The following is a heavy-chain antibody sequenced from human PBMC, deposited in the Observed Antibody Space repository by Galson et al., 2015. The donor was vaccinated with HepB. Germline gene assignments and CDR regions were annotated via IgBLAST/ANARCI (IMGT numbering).Heavy chain of an antibody. Sequence: SLRLSCAASGFTFSNAWMNWVRQAPGKGLEWVGRIKSKTDGGTTDYAAPVKGKFTISRDDSKNTLYLQMNSLKTEDTAVYYCTTDTEGSGSGAGHDILTGYYRPQFDYWGQGTLVTVSS. CDR1: GFTFSNAW. CDR3: TTDTEGSGSGAGHDILTGYYRPQFDY. D-gene: IGHD3-9*01. J-gene: IGHJ4*02. V-gene: IGHV3-15*07. CDR2: IKSKTDGGTT.